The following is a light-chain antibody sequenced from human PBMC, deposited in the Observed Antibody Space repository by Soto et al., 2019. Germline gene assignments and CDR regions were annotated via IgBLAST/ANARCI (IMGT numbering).Light chain of an antibody. Sequence: QSVLTQPPSVSGAPGQRVTISCTGGSSNIGAGYDVQWYQQLPGTAPKLLIYANTNRPSGVPDRFSGSKSGTSASLVITGLQAEDEADYYCQSSDSSLSGVVFGGGTKLTVL. CDR2: ANT. CDR1: SSNIGAGYD. V-gene: IGLV1-40*01. J-gene: IGLJ2*01. CDR3: QSSDSSLSGVV.